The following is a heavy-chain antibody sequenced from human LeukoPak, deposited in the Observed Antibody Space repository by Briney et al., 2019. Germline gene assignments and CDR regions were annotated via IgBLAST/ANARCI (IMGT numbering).Heavy chain of an antibody. V-gene: IGHV3-21*01. CDR1: GFTFSSYM. J-gene: IGHJ4*02. CDR3: ARSLTTLTYEGY. CDR2: INSGSTYT. D-gene: IGHD1-1*01. Sequence: GGSPRLSCAASGFTFSSYMMNCVRQAPGKGLEWVSSINSGSTYTYYTESVKGRFTVSRDNAKNSLFLQMNSLRAEDTAIYYCARSLTTLTYEGYWGQGTLVTVSS.